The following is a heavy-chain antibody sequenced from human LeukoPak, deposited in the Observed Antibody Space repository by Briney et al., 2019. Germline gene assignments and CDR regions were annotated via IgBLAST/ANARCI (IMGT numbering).Heavy chain of an antibody. Sequence: SETLSLTCTVSGYSISSGYYWGWIRQPPGKGLEWIGSIYHSGSTYYNPSLKSRVTISVDRSKNQFSLKLSSVTAADTAVYYCARALKLTGDAFDIWGQGTMVTVSS. CDR1: GYSISSGYY. CDR3: ARALKLTGDAFDI. D-gene: IGHD7-27*01. V-gene: IGHV4-38-2*02. CDR2: IYHSGST. J-gene: IGHJ3*02.